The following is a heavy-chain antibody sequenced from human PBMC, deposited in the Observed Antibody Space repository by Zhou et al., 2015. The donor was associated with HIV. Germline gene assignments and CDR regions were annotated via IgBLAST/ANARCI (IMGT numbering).Heavy chain of an antibody. J-gene: IGHJ4*02. Sequence: QVQLVQSGAEVKKPGASVKVSCKASGYTFTDYYVHWVRQAPGQGPEWMAWINPNTGDTNLEKKFEGRVTLTRDTSISTAYMELSRLTSGDTAMFYCARGRWEVPDAYWGQGTLVTVSP. CDR3: ARGRWEVPDAY. CDR1: GYTFTDYY. CDR2: INPNTGDT. V-gene: IGHV1-2*02. D-gene: IGHD1-26*01.